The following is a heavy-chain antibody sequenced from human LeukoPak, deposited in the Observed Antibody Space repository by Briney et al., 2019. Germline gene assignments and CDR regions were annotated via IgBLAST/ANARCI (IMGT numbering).Heavy chain of an antibody. CDR2: ISSSGSSR. J-gene: IGHJ4*02. V-gene: IGHV3-48*03. D-gene: IGHD6-19*01. CDR1: GFTFSSYE. Sequence: GGSLRLSCAASGFTFSSYEMNWVRQAPGKGLEWVSYISSSGSSRYYADSVKGRFTISRDNAKNSLNLQMNSLRADDTAVYYWARQDSGWHVYWGQGTLVIVSS. CDR3: ARQDSGWHVY.